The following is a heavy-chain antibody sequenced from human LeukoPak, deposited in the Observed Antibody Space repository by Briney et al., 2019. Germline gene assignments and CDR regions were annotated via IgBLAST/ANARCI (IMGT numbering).Heavy chain of an antibody. CDR2: ISNSRSYI. V-gene: IGHV3-21*01. CDR1: GFTFSSYS. J-gene: IGHJ3*02. CDR3: ARGLMVWGVNRNDAFDI. D-gene: IGHD3-10*01. Sequence: SGGSLRLSCAASGFTFSSYSTNWVRQAPGKGLEWVSSISNSRSYIYYADSMKGLFTNSRDNAWNSLSLQMNSLRAEETAVYYCARGLMVWGVNRNDAFDIWGQGTMVTVSS.